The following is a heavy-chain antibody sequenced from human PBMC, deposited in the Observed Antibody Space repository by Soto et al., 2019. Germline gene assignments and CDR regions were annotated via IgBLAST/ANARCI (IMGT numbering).Heavy chain of an antibody. CDR1: GFTFSSYG. Sequence: GSLRLSCAASGFTFSSYGMHWVRQAPGKGLEWVAVMSNDGSNKDYADSVKGRFTISRDNSKDTLYLQMNSLRAEDTAVYYCAKGLYSSVHWGQGALVTVSS. CDR3: AKGLYSSVH. CDR2: MSNDGSNK. V-gene: IGHV3-30*18. D-gene: IGHD6-19*01. J-gene: IGHJ4*02.